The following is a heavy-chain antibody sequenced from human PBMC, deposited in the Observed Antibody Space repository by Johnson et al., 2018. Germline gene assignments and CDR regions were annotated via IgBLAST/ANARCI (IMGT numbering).Heavy chain of an antibody. Sequence: QVQLQQSGPGLVKPSQTLSLTCAISGDSVSSNNAAWNWIRQSPSRGLEWLGRTYYRSKSYNDYATSVKSRITFNADTSKNQFSLQLNSVTPEDTAVHYCARGPLTVYGRWDAFDIWGQGTMVTVSS. CDR2: TYYRSKSYN. CDR1: GDSVSSNNAA. CDR3: ARGPLTVYGRWDAFDI. J-gene: IGHJ3*02. D-gene: IGHD4-23*01. V-gene: IGHV6-1*01.